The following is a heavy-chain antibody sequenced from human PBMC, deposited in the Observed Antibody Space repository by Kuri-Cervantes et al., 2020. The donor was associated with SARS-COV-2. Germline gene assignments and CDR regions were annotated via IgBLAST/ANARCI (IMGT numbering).Heavy chain of an antibody. J-gene: IGHJ4*02. V-gene: IGHV3-21*01. CDR3: AREEGGELGEAFDY. Sequence: ETLSLTCAASGFTFSGYSMNWIRQAPGKGLEWVASTDSSSYYIYHADSVKGRLTISRDNAKTSLYLQVNSLKLEDTAVYYCAREEGGELGEAFDYWGQGTPVTVSS. D-gene: IGHD7-27*01. CDR1: GFTFSGYS. CDR2: TDSSSYYI.